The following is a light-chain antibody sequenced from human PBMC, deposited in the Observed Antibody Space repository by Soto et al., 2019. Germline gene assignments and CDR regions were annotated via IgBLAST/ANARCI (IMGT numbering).Light chain of an antibody. J-gene: IGLJ2*01. CDR2: SNN. CDR3: AAWDDSLNGVV. V-gene: IGLV1-44*01. Sequence: QSVLTQPPSASGTPGQRVTLSCSGSNSNIGSNTVNWYQQLPGTAPKLLIYSNNQRPSGVPDRFSGSKSGTSASLAISGLQSEDEADYYCAAWDDSLNGVVFGGGTKLTVL. CDR1: NSNIGSNT.